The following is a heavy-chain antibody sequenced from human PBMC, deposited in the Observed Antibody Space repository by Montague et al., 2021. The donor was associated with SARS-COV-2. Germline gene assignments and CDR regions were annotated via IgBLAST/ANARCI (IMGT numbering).Heavy chain of an antibody. J-gene: IGHJ4*02. D-gene: IGHD1-7*01. CDR1: GGSISSASFY. V-gene: IGHV4-61*02. CDR2: IQASGIT. CDR3: ARVPNWNYVPDY. Sequence: TLSLTCTVSGGSISSASFYWTWIRQSAGKGLEWIGRIQASGITNHNPSLKSRVAMSVDTSKNQFSLSLNSVTAADTATYFCARVPNWNYVPDYWGQGTLVTVSS.